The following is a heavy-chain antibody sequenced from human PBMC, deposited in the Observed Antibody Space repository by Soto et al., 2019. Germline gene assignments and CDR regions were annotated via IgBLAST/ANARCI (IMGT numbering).Heavy chain of an antibody. CDR2: IYSGGST. D-gene: IGHD3-22*01. J-gene: IGHJ3*02. CDR3: ARAQYYYDSSGYEFAFDI. CDR1: GFTVSSNY. V-gene: IGHV3-53*01. Sequence: SGGSLRLSCAASGFTVSSNYMSWVRQAPGKGLEWVSVIYSGGSTYYADSVKGRFTISRDNSKNTLYLQMNSLRAEDTAVYYCARAQYYYDSSGYEFAFDIWGQGTMVTVSS.